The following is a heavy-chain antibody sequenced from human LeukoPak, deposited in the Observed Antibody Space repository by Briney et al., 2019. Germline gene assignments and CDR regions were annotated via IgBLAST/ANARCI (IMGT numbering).Heavy chain of an antibody. J-gene: IGHJ4*02. D-gene: IGHD1-26*01. CDR3: ARVIVGATTGGYYFDY. Sequence: SETLSLTCTVSGGSISSYYWSWIRQPAGKGLEWIGRIYTSGSTNYNPSLKSQVTMSVDTSKNQFSLKLSSVTAADTAVYYCARVIVGATTGGYYFDYWGQGTLVTVSS. V-gene: IGHV4-4*07. CDR1: GGSISSYY. CDR2: IYTSGST.